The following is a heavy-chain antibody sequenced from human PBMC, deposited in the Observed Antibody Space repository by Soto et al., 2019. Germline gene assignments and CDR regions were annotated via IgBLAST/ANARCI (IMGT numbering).Heavy chain of an antibody. CDR1: RGSLSSSGYY. Sequence: PSETRSLPGILCRGSLSSSGYYWSWNRQHPGHGLEWIGYLYYSGSTYYNPSLKSRVTIWVDASWNQLSLKLSSFTAAAPAVYSWLIARRAPLQTLFDQRAQRTLV. V-gene: IGHV4-31*02. CDR3: LIARRAPLQTLFDQ. D-gene: IGHD3-22*01. J-gene: IGHJ5*02. CDR2: LYYSGST.